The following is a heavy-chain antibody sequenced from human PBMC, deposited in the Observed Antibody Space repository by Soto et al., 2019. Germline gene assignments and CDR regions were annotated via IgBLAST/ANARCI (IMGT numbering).Heavy chain of an antibody. J-gene: IGHJ4*02. CDR2: INAGNGNT. Sequence: QVQLVQSGAEEKKPGASVKVSCKASGYTFISYAMHWVRQAPGQRLEWMGWINAGNGNTKYSQKFQGRVTITRDTPASTAYMELSSLRSEDTAVYYCARGLNGYYYNAYCDYWGQGTLVTVSS. CDR1: GYTFISYA. V-gene: IGHV1-3*05. D-gene: IGHD3-22*01. CDR3: ARGLNGYYYNAYCDY.